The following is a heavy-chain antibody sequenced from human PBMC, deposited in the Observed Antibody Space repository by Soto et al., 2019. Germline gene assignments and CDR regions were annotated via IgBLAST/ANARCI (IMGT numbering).Heavy chain of an antibody. D-gene: IGHD4-4*01. CDR2: IYYSGST. CDR3: ARVDLDYTFDY. V-gene: IGHV4-59*01. Sequence: SETLSLTCTVSGGSLSSYYWSRIRQPPGKGLEWIGYIYYSGSTNYNPSLKSRVTISVDTSKNQFSLKLSSVTAADTAVYYCARVDLDYTFDYWGQGTLVTVSS. J-gene: IGHJ4*02. CDR1: GGSLSSYY.